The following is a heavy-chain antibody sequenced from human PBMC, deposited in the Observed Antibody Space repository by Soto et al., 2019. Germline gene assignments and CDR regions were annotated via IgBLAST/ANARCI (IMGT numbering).Heavy chain of an antibody. V-gene: IGHV2-70*01. CDR2: IDWVDDK. J-gene: IGHJ6*02. CDR3: ARIVVVTAPTYYYYGVDV. Sequence: SGPTLVNPTQTLTLNCTFSGFSLSTRGMCVSWIRQPPGKALEWLAFIDWVDDKYYSTSLKTRLTISKDTSKNQVVLTMTNMDPVDTATYYCARIVVVTAPTYYYYGVDVWGQGTTVTVSS. CDR1: GFSLSTRGMC. D-gene: IGHD2-21*02.